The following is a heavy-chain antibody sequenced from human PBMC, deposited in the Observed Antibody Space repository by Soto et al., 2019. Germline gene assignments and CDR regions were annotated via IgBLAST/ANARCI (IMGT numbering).Heavy chain of an antibody. V-gene: IGHV3-48*03. D-gene: IGHD2-8*02. CDR3: AREEQAYCYYYYGMDV. CDR2: ISSSGSNI. CDR1: GFNFSIYE. J-gene: IGHJ6*02. Sequence: VGSLRRSCAASGFNFSIYEMNSVRQAPGKRLEWVSYISSSGSNIYYADSVKGRFTISRDNAQNVLYLHMNSLRDEDTSVYYWAREEQAYCYYYYGMDVWGQGTTVTVSS.